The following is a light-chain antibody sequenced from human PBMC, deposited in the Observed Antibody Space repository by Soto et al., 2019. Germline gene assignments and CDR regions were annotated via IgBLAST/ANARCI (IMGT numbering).Light chain of an antibody. V-gene: IGLV2-8*01. CDR1: GSDVGNYYY. J-gene: IGLJ3*02. Sequence: QSALTQPPSASGSPGQSVTISCTGTGSDVGNYYYVSWYQQHPGKAPKLVIYEVNKWPSGVPDRFSGSKSGNTASLTVSGLQAEDEADYYCASYAGSKGVLFGGGTKLTVL. CDR3: ASYAGSKGVL. CDR2: EVN.